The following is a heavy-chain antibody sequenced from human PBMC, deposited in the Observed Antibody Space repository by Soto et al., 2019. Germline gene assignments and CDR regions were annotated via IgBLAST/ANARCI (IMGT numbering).Heavy chain of an antibody. CDR1: GFTFSNFA. V-gene: IGHV3-23*01. CDR2: INGSTGTT. CDR3: AKDTSSSPYYMDV. J-gene: IGHJ6*03. Sequence: EVQVLESGGGSVQPGGSLRLSCAASGFTFSNFAMSWVRHAPGKGLEWVSEINGSTGTTYYADSVKGRFIISRDNSKNTVHLQMNSLRAEDTAVYYCAKDTSSSPYYMDVWGKGTTVTVSS. D-gene: IGHD2-2*01.